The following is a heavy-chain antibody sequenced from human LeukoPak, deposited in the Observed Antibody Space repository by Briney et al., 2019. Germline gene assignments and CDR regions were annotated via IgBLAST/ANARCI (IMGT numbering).Heavy chain of an antibody. CDR3: ARGRIYYGLGTYGFGDY. V-gene: IGHV1-69*06. J-gene: IGHJ4*02. D-gene: IGHD3-10*01. CDR2: IIPIFGTA. Sequence: GASVKVSCKASGDTFSKYAISWVRQAPGQGLEWMGGIIPIFGTANYSQKFQGRITITADKSTSTAYMELSSLRSEDTAVYYCARGRIYYGLGTYGFGDYWGQGTLVTVSS. CDR1: GDTFSKYA.